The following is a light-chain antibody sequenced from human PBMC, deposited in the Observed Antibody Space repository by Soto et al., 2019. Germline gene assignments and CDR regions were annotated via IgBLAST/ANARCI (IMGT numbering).Light chain of an antibody. V-gene: IGKV3-20*01. Sequence: EIVLTQSPGTLSLSPGERATLSCRASQSVRSSYLAWYQQKPGQAPRLLIYVASSRATGIPDRFSGSGSGTVLTLAISGLEPEDFAVYYCQQYGSSPWTFGQGTKVEIK. J-gene: IGKJ1*01. CDR3: QQYGSSPWT. CDR1: QSVRSSY. CDR2: VAS.